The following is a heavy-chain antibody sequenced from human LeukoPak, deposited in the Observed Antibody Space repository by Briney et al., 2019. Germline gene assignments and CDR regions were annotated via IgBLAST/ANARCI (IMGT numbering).Heavy chain of an antibody. Sequence: PGGSLRLSCAASGFTFSSYSMNWVRQAPGKGLEWVSSISSSSSYIYYADSVKGRFTISRDNAKNSPYLQMNSLRAEDTAVYYCARAKDITIFGVVIPYGGQGTLVTVSS. CDR1: GFTFSSYS. CDR3: ARAKDITIFGVVIPY. V-gene: IGHV3-21*01. D-gene: IGHD3-3*01. J-gene: IGHJ4*02. CDR2: ISSSSSYI.